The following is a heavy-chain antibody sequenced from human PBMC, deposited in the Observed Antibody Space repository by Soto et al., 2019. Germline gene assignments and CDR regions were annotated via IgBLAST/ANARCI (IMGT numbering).Heavy chain of an antibody. CDR2: IYYSGST. J-gene: IGHJ6*02. V-gene: IGHV4-31*03. CDR1: GGSISSGGYY. Sequence: SETLSLTCTVSGGSISSGGYYWSWIRQHPGKGLEWLGYIYYSGSTYYNPSLKSRVTISVDTSKNQFSLKLSSVTAADTAVYYCARAKNWSGYYKPRRYYYYGMDVWGQGTTVTVSS. D-gene: IGHD3-3*01. CDR3: ARAKNWSGYYKPRRYYYYGMDV.